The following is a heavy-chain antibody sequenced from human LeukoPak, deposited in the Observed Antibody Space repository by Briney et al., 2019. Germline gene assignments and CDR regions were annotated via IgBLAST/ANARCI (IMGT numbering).Heavy chain of an antibody. D-gene: IGHD6-13*01. Sequence: PSETLSLTCSVPGDSMSSYYWSWIRQPPEKGLEWIGYIYYSGTTNYNPSLKSRVTISVDTSKNQFSLKLSSVTAADTAVYYCARGVYIAAAQYAYWGQGTLVTVSS. CDR1: GDSMSSYY. CDR3: ARGVYIAAAQYAY. V-gene: IGHV4-59*01. CDR2: IYYSGTT. J-gene: IGHJ4*02.